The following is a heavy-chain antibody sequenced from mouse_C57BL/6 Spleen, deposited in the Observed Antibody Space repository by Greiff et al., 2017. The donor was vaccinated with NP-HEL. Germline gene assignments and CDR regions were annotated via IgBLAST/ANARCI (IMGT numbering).Heavy chain of an antibody. CDR1: GYAFSSSW. V-gene: IGHV1-82*01. J-gene: IGHJ2*01. CDR3: HYYGSSYDFDY. Sequence: VKLMESGPELVKPGASVKISCKASGYAFSSSWMNWVKQRPGKGLEWIGRIYPGDGDTNYNGKFKGKATLTADKSSSTAYMQLSSLTSEDSAVYFCHYYGSSYDFDYWGQGTTLTVSS. CDR2: IYPGDGDT. D-gene: IGHD1-1*01.